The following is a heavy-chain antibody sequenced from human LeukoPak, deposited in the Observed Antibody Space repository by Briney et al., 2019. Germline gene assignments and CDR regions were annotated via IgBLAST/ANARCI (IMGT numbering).Heavy chain of an antibody. CDR1: GFTFSSYW. Sequence: PGGSLRLSCAASGFTFSSYWMHWVRQAPGKGLVWVSRINSDGSSTSYADSVKGRFTISRDNAKNTLYLQMNSLRAEDTAVYYCARVLVYYGGNPGLDYWGQGTLVTVSS. D-gene: IGHD4-23*01. V-gene: IGHV3-74*01. J-gene: IGHJ4*02. CDR3: ARVLVYYGGNPGLDY. CDR2: INSDGSST.